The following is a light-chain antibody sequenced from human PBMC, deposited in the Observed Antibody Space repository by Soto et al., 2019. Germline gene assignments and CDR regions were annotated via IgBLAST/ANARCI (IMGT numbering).Light chain of an antibody. J-gene: IGLJ2*01. V-gene: IGLV1-40*01. Sequence: QSVLTQPPSVSGAPGQRVTISCTGSSSNIGAGYDVHWYQQLPGTAPKLLIYGNSNRPSGVPDRFSGFKSGTSASLAITGLQAEDEADYYCQSYDSSLSAYVVFGGGTQLTVL. CDR3: QSYDSSLSAYVV. CDR1: SSNIGAGYD. CDR2: GNS.